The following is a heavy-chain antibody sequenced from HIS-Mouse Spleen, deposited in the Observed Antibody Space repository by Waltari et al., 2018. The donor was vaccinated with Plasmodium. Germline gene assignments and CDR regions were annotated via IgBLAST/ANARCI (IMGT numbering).Heavy chain of an antibody. D-gene: IGHD6-13*01. V-gene: IGHV4-59*08. Sequence: QVQLQESGPGLVKPSETLSLTCPVSGGSISSYYWSWIRQPPGKGLEWIGYIYYSGSTNYNPSLKSRVTISVDTSKNQFSLKLSSVTAADTAVYYCARHRYSSSWYSYWGQGTLVTVSS. J-gene: IGHJ4*02. CDR2: IYYSGST. CDR1: GGSISSYY. CDR3: ARHRYSSSWYSY.